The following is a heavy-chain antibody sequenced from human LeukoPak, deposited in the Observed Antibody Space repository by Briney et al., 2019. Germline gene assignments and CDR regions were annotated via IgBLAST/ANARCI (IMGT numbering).Heavy chain of an antibody. CDR3: ARETNVYPHSSFDI. D-gene: IGHD2-8*01. Sequence: GGSLRLSCAASGFTFSSYWMHWVRQAPGKGLVWVSRINSDGSSTSYADSVKGRFTISRDNAMNTLYLQMNSLRAEDTAVYYCARETNVYPHSSFDIWGQGTMVTVSS. J-gene: IGHJ3*02. CDR2: INSDGSST. CDR1: GFTFSSYW. V-gene: IGHV3-74*01.